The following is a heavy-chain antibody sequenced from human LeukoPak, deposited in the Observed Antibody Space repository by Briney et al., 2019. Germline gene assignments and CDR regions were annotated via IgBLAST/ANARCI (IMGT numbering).Heavy chain of an antibody. CDR3: ARDLGYYDSSGYYSDAFDI. D-gene: IGHD3-22*01. Sequence: GGSLRLSCAAFGFTFSSYAMHWVRQAPGKGLEWVAVISYDGSNKYYADSVKGRFTISRDNSKNTLYLQMNSLRAEDTAVYYCARDLGYYDSSGYYSDAFDIWGQGTMVTVSS. J-gene: IGHJ3*02. V-gene: IGHV3-30-3*01. CDR1: GFTFSSYA. CDR2: ISYDGSNK.